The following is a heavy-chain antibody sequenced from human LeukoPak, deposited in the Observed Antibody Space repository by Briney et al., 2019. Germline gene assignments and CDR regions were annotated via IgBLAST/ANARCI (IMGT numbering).Heavy chain of an antibody. CDR1: GFTFSNAW. CDR3: ARDCGGDCPYY. Sequence: GGSLRLSCAASGFTFSNAWMSWVRQAPGKGLEWVANIKQDGSEKYYVDSVKGRFTISRDNAKNSLYLQMNSLRAEDTAVYYCARDCGGDCPYYWGQGTLVTVSS. D-gene: IGHD2-21*02. CDR2: IKQDGSEK. J-gene: IGHJ4*02. V-gene: IGHV3-7*01.